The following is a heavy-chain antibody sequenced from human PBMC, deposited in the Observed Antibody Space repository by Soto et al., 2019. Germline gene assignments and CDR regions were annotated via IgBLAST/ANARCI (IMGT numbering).Heavy chain of an antibody. Sequence: SETLSLTCTVSGGSISSSGYYWGWIRQPPGKGLEWIGSIYYSGSTYYNPSLKSRVTISVDTSKNQFSLKLSSVTAADTAVYYCARRYSSSSVNRLGYGMDVWGQGTTVT. CDR1: GGSISSSGYY. J-gene: IGHJ6*02. D-gene: IGHD6-6*01. V-gene: IGHV4-39*01. CDR3: ARRYSSSSVNRLGYGMDV. CDR2: IYYSGST.